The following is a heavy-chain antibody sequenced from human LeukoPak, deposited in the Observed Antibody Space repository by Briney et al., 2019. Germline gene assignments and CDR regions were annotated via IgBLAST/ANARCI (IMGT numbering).Heavy chain of an antibody. Sequence: GGSLRLSCAASGFTFSSYSMNWVRQAPGKGLEWVSYISSSGSTIYYADSVKGRFTISRDNAKNSLYLQMNSLRAEQTGVYYCASVRVHYYDSSGYRGSFYYWGQETLVTVSS. D-gene: IGHD3-22*01. CDR1: GFTFSSYS. CDR2: ISSSGSTI. V-gene: IGHV3-48*04. J-gene: IGHJ4*02. CDR3: ASVRVHYYDSSGYRGSFYY.